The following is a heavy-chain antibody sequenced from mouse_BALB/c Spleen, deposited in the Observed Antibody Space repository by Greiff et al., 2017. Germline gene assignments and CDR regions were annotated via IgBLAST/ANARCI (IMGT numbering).Heavy chain of an antibody. Sequence: EVKLEESGGDLVKPGGSLKLSCAASGFTFSSYGMSWVRQTPDKRLEWVATISSGGSYTYYPDSVKGRFTISRDNAKNTLYLQMSSLKSEDTAMYYCARQIYYDYDWYFDVWGAGTTVTVSS. CDR3: ARQIYYDYDWYFDV. J-gene: IGHJ1*01. V-gene: IGHV5-6*02. CDR2: ISSGGSYT. D-gene: IGHD2-4*01. CDR1: GFTFSSYG.